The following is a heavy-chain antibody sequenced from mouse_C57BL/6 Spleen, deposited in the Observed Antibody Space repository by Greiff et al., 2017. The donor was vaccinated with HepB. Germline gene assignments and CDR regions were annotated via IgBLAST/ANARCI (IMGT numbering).Heavy chain of an antibody. CDR3: ARPCYGSNPVLDYYAMDY. D-gene: IGHD1-1*01. Sequence: VQLQQPGAELVKPGASVKLSCKASGYTFTSYWMHWVKQSPGRGLEWIGRIDTNSGGTKYNEKFKSKATLTVGKPSSSAYMQLSSLTSEDSVVYYGARPCYGSNPVLDYYAMDYWGQGTWVTVSS. J-gene: IGHJ4*01. CDR2: IDTNSGGT. CDR1: GYTFTSYW. V-gene: IGHV1-72*01.